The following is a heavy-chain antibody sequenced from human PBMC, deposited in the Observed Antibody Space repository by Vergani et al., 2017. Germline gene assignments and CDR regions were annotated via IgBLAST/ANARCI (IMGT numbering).Heavy chain of an antibody. V-gene: IGHV1-46*01. D-gene: IGHD6-13*01. Sequence: QVQLVQSGAEVKKPGASVKASCKASGYTFTSYYMHWVRQAPGQGLEWMGIINPSGGSTSYAQKFQGRVTMTRDTSTSTVYMELSSLRSEDTAVYYCARDRSIAAAGTPSYYYGMDVWGQGTTVTVSS. CDR2: INPSGGST. CDR3: ARDRSIAAAGTPSYYYGMDV. CDR1: GYTFTSYY. J-gene: IGHJ6*02.